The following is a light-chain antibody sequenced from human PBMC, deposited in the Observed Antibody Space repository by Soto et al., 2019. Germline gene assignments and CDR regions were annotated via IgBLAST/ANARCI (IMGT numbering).Light chain of an antibody. CDR2: GAA. V-gene: IGKV3-15*01. J-gene: IGKJ3*01. Sequence: EIVMTQSPATLSVSPGEGATLSCRASQSVSINLAWYQQKPGQAPRLLIYGAATRATGIPARLSGSGSGAAFTLTTSCLQSEDFAVYYCQQYNNWPLTFGPGTKVDIK. CDR1: QSVSIN. CDR3: QQYNNWPLT.